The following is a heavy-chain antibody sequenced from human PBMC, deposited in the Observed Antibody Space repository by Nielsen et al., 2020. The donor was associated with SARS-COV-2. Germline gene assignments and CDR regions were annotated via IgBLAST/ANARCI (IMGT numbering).Heavy chain of an antibody. CDR3: ARRPGYCSGDSCYSFDY. Sequence: GESLKISCKGSGYSFTSYWIGWVRQMPGKGLEWMGIIYPGDSDTRYSPSFQGQVTISADKSISTAYLQWSSLKASDTAMYYCARRPGYCSGDSCYSFDYWGQGTLVTVSS. V-gene: IGHV5-51*01. J-gene: IGHJ4*02. CDR1: GYSFTSYW. D-gene: IGHD2-15*01. CDR2: IYPGDSDT.